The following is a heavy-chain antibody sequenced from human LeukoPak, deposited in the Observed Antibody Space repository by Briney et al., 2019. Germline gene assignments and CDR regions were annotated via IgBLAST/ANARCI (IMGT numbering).Heavy chain of an antibody. CDR2: ISDSSSYI. CDR1: GFTFNTYA. Sequence: RGSLRLSCAASGFTFNTYAMNWVRQAPGKGLEWVSSISDSSSYIYYADSVKGRFTISRDNAKNSLYLQMNSLRAEDTAVYYCARFYGSGSPPFDYWGQGTLVSVSS. V-gene: IGHV3-21*01. J-gene: IGHJ4*02. CDR3: ARFYGSGSPPFDY. D-gene: IGHD3-10*01.